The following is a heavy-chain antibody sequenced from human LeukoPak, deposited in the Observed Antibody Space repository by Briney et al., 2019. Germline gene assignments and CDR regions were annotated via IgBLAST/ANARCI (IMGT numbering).Heavy chain of an antibody. CDR2: INPNIGGT. CDR1: VYTFTRYY. CDR3: ARGGDYDSSGYHHWFDP. D-gene: IGHD3-22*01. Sequence: ASVTVSCKASVYTFTRYYMHWVRQAPGQGLEWMGWINPNIGGTNYVQKFQGRVTMTRDTSISTAYMELSRLRSDDTAVYYCARGGDYDSSGYHHWFDPWGQGTLVTVPS. J-gene: IGHJ5*02. V-gene: IGHV1-2*02.